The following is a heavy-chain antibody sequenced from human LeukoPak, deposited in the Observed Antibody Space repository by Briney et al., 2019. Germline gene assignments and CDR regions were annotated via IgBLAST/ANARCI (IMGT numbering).Heavy chain of an antibody. J-gene: IGHJ3*02. D-gene: IGHD1-1*01. CDR3: AKDLGTRSVHDALDI. Sequence: PGGSLRLSCAASGFAFRNYGVHWVRQAPGKGLEWVTFIRDDGSIKSYADSVKGRFTIPRDNSKNTMYLQMDSLRAEDTAIYYCAKDLGTRSVHDALDIWGQGTMVTVSS. V-gene: IGHV3-30*02. CDR2: IRDDGSIK. CDR1: GFAFRNYG.